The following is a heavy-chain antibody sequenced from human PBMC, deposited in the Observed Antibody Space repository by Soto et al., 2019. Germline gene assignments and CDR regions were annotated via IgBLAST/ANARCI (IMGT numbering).Heavy chain of an antibody. CDR3: ARDSASSIQLWYDAFDI. CDR1: GYTFTSYA. CDR2: INAGNGNT. V-gene: IGHV1-3*01. Sequence: ASVKVSCKASGYTFTSYALHWVRQAPGQRLEWMGWINAGNGNTKYSQKFQGRVTITRDTSASTAYMELSSLRSEDTAVYYCARDSASSIQLWYDAFDIWGQGTMVTVSS. J-gene: IGHJ3*02. D-gene: IGHD5-18*01.